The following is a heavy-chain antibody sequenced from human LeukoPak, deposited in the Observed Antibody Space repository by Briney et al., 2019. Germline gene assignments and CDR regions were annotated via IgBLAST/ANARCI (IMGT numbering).Heavy chain of an antibody. V-gene: IGHV4-59*01. D-gene: IGHD3-9*01. J-gene: IGHJ5*02. CDR2: IYYSGST. CDR1: GGSISSYY. Sequence: PSETLSLTCTVSGGSISSYYWSWIRQPPGKGLEWIGYIYYSGSTNYNPSLKSRVTISVDTSKNQFSLKLSSVTAADTAVYYCARGVPDYDILTGPNWFDPWGQGTLVTVSS. CDR3: ARGVPDYDILTGPNWFDP.